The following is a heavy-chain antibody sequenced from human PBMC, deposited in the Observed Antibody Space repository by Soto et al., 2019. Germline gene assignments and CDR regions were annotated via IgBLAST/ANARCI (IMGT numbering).Heavy chain of an antibody. V-gene: IGHV1-69*13. CDR3: ARARGSSSSRGRFDP. D-gene: IGHD6-6*01. J-gene: IGHJ5*02. CDR1: GGTFSSYA. CDR2: IIPIFGTA. Sequence: SVKVSCKASGGTFSSYAISWVRQAPGQGLEWVGGIIPIFGTANYAQKFQGRVTITADESTSTAYMELSSLRSEDTAVYYCARARGSSSSRGRFDPWGQGTLVTVSS.